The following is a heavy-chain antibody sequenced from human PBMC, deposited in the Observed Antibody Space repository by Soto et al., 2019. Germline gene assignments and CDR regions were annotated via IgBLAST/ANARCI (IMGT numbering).Heavy chain of an antibody. V-gene: IGHV3-15*07. Sequence: EVQLVESGGGLVKPGGSLRLSCAAAGFDFIGAWMHWVRQAPGKGLEWVGRIKSKTDGGTTDYAAPVKGRFAIPRDDSRNMLYLQMNSLKTEDTAVYYCTTAHLAGADNDHWGQGTLVPVSS. CDR3: TTAHLAGADNDH. CDR2: IKSKTDGGTT. CDR1: GFDFIGAW. J-gene: IGHJ4*02.